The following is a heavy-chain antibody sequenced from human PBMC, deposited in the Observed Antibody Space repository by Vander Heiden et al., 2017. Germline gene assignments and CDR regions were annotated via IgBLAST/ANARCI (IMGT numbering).Heavy chain of an antibody. D-gene: IGHD2-21*02. CDR1: GFTFSSYA. CDR2: ISGSGGST. Sequence: EVMLLESGGGLVQPGGSLRLSCAASGFTFSSYALGWVRQAPGKGLECVSAISGSGGSTYYADSVKGRFTISRGNSKNTLYLQMNSLRAEDTAVYYCAKDGAYCGGDCYFFDAFDIWGQETMVTVSS. J-gene: IGHJ3*02. CDR3: AKDGAYCGGDCYFFDAFDI. V-gene: IGHV3-23*01.